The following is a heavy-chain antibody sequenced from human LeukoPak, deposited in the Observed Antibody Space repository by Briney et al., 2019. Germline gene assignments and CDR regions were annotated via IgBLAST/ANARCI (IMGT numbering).Heavy chain of an antibody. CDR1: GFTFSSYA. Sequence: GGSLRLSCAASGFTFSSYAMSWVRQAPGKGLQWVSAISGSGASTYYADSVKGRFTISRDNAKNSLYLQMNSLRAEDTAVYYCAREAQGARHYYYYYMDVWGKGTTVTVSS. CDR2: ISGSGAST. CDR3: AREAQGARHYYYYYMDV. J-gene: IGHJ6*03. V-gene: IGHV3-23*01.